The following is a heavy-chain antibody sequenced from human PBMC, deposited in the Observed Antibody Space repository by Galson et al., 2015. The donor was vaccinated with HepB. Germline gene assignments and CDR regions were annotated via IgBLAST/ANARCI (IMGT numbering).Heavy chain of an antibody. CDR3: AREDEGYYYSSGSYYYLY. D-gene: IGHD3-10*01. J-gene: IGHJ4*02. Sequence: SVKVSCKASGYTFTSYGISWVRQAPGQGLEWMGWISAYNGNTNYAQKFQGRVTMTTDTSTSTAYMELRSLRSDDTAVYYCAREDEGYYYSSGSYYYLYWGQGTLVTVSS. CDR2: ISAYNGNT. V-gene: IGHV1-18*04. CDR1: GYTFTSYG.